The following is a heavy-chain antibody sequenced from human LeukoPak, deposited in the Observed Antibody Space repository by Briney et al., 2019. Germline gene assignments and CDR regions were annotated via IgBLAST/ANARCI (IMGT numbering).Heavy chain of an antibody. CDR3: AREYSGYNYYYGMDV. Sequence: GGSLRLSCAASGFTVSSNYMSWVRQAPGKGLEWVSVIYSGGSTYYADSVKGRFTISRDNSKNTLYLQMNSPRAEDTAVYYCAREYSGYNYYYGMDVWGQGTTVTVSS. V-gene: IGHV3-53*01. D-gene: IGHD5-12*01. CDR2: IYSGGST. CDR1: GFTVSSNY. J-gene: IGHJ6*02.